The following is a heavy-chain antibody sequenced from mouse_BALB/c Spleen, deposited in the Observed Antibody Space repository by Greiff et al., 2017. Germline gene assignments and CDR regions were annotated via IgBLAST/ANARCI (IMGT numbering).Heavy chain of an antibody. CDR3: ARGDYGNYFYFDY. D-gene: IGHD2-1*01. Sequence: DVMLVESGGGLVQPGGSRKLSCAASGFTFSDYYMYWVRQTPEKRLEWVATISDGGSYTYYPDSVKGRFTISRDNAKNNLYLQMSSLKSGDTAMYYCARGDYGNYFYFDYWGQGTTLTVSS. CDR2: ISDGGSYT. V-gene: IGHV5-4*02. CDR1: GFTFSDYY. J-gene: IGHJ2*01.